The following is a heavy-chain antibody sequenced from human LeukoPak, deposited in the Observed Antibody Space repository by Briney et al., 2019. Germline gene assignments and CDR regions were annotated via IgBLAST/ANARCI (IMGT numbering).Heavy chain of an antibody. V-gene: IGHV1-18*01. D-gene: IGHD3-16*02. CDR1: GYTFTSYG. CDR3: ARGLRLGELSSLAGY. CDR2: ISAYNGNT. Sequence: ASVKVSCKASGYTFTSYGISWVRQASGQGLEWMGWISAYNGNTNYAQKLQGRVTMTTDTSTSTAYMELRSLRSDDTAVYYCARGLRLGELSSLAGYWGQGTLVTVSS. J-gene: IGHJ4*02.